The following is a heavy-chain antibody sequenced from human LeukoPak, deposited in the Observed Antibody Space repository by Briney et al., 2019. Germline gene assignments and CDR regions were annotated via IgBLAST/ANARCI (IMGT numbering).Heavy chain of an antibody. D-gene: IGHD3-22*01. V-gene: IGHV4-34*01. J-gene: IGHJ4*02. Sequence: SETLSLTCAVYGGSFSGYYWSWIRQPPGKGLEWIGEINHSGSTNYNPSLKSRVTISVDTSKNQFSLKLSSVTAADTAVYYCARDSDLETSSGYFDYWGQGTLVTVSS. CDR1: GGSFSGYY. CDR3: ARDSDLETSSGYFDY. CDR2: INHSGST.